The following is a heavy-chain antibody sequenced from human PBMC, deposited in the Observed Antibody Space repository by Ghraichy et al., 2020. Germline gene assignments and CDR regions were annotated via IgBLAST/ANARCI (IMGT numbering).Heavy chain of an antibody. CDR3: AKGGYCTSTICYLFNAFDV. Sequence: GGSLRLSCAASGFTFSNHEMSWVRQAPGKGLEWVSYISSSGSPIFYADSVRGRFTISRDNAKNSLSLQMNSLRAEDTAVYYCAKGGYCTSTICYLFNAFDVWGQGTVVTGSS. D-gene: IGHD2-2*03. V-gene: IGHV3-48*03. CDR2: ISSSGSPI. CDR1: GFTFSNHE. J-gene: IGHJ3*01.